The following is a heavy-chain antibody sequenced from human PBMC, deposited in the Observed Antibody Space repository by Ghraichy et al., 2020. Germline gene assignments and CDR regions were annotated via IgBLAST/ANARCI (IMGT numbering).Heavy chain of an antibody. CDR1: NGSVNNYY. V-gene: IGHV4-59*08. D-gene: IGHD5-12*01. CDR3: ARHSAYSGKYGSFNWFDP. J-gene: IGHJ5*02. CDR2: IHYTGTT. Sequence: SETLSLTYAVSNGSVNNYYWSWLRQPPGKGLEWIGYIHYTGTTNSSPSLRSRVSISVDTSKNQFSLKLISVTAADTAVYYCARHSAYSGKYGSFNWFDPWGPGTLVTVSS.